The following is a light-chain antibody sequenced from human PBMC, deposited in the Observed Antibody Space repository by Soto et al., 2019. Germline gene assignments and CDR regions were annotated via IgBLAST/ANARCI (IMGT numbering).Light chain of an antibody. J-gene: IGLJ2*01. Sequence: QRVLTQPPSVCGAPGERVTISCTGSSSDIGAGYRVRWYQQVPGTAPKLLIYSNNQRPSGVPDRFSGSKSGTSASLAISGLQSEDEADYYCAAWDDSLNGVVFGGGTKL. CDR1: SSDIGAGYR. CDR3: AAWDDSLNGVV. V-gene: IGLV1-44*01. CDR2: SNN.